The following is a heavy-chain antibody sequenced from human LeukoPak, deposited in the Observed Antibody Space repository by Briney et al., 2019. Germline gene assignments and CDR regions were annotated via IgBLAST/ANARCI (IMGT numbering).Heavy chain of an antibody. CDR2: IYESGTT. CDR3: ARGAWATRLGS. CDR1: GEPLNSYY. V-gene: IGHV4-34*01. Sequence: PSETLSLTCAVYGEPLNSYYWSWVRQPPGEGLEWIGEIYESGTTEYNLSLKSRVTISMVPSKQQFSLSLSSVTAADTAVYYCARGAWATRLGSWGLGTPVIVSS. D-gene: IGHD2-15*01. J-gene: IGHJ4*02.